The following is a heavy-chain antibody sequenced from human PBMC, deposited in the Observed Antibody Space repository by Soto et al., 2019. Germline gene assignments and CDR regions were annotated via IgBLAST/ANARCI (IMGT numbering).Heavy chain of an antibody. CDR3: TTIPPPVGATTLYFAY. J-gene: IGHJ4*02. CDR2: IKSKTDGGTT. Sequence: EVQLVESGGGLVKPGGSLRLSCAASDFTFSNAWMNLFRQAPGKGLEWVGRIKSKTDGGTTDYAAPVKGRFTISRDDSTNTLYLQMNSLKTEDTAVYYCTTIPPPVGATTLYFAYWGQGTLVTVFS. D-gene: IGHD1-26*01. CDR1: DFTFSNAW. V-gene: IGHV3-15*07.